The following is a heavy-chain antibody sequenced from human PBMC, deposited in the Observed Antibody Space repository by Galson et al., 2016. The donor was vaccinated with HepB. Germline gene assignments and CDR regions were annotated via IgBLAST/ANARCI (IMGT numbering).Heavy chain of an antibody. D-gene: IGHD5-24*01. J-gene: IGHJ6*02. V-gene: IGHV1-69*13. Sequence: SVKVSCKASGGTFSRYAISWLRQAPGQGLEWMGGIIPILATTEYAQRFQGRVTITADESTSTAYMELSSLRSEDTAVYYCARVRDGYNKYYHYGLDVWGQGTTVTVSS. CDR1: GGTFSRYA. CDR2: IIPILATT. CDR3: ARVRDGYNKYYHYGLDV.